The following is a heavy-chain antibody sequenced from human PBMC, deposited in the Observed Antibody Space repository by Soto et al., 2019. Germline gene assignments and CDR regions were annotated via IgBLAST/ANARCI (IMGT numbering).Heavy chain of an antibody. D-gene: IGHD2-2*01. CDR2: IIPIFGTA. Sequence: VASVKVSCKASGCTFSSYAISWVRQAPGQGLEWMGGIIPIFGTANYAQKFQGRVTITADESTSTAYMELSSLRSEDTAVYYCAREGCSSTSCFHRIWFDPWGQGTLVTVSS. CDR1: GCTFSSYA. V-gene: IGHV1-69*13. CDR3: AREGCSSTSCFHRIWFDP. J-gene: IGHJ5*02.